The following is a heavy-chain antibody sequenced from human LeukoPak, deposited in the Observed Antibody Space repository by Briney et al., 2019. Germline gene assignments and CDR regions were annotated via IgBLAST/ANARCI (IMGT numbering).Heavy chain of an antibody. D-gene: IGHD6-13*01. CDR2: IYYSGST. Sequence: SETLSLTCTVSGGSISSSSYYWGWSRQPRGRGLEWIVSIYYSGSTYYNPSLKSRVTISVDTSKNQFSLKLSSVTAADTAVYYCARLYSSSWNDAFDIWGQGTMVTVSS. CDR3: ARLYSSSWNDAFDI. J-gene: IGHJ3*02. V-gene: IGHV4-39*07. CDR1: GGSISSSSYY.